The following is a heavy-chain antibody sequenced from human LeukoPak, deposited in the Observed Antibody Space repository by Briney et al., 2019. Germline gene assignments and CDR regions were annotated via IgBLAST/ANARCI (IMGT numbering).Heavy chain of an antibody. V-gene: IGHV1-18*01. CDR2: ISAYNGNT. Sequence: GASVKVSCKASGYTFTSYGISWVRQAPGQGLEWMGWISAYNGNTNYAQKLQGRVTMTTDTSTSTAYMELRSLRSDDTAVYYCARSGYCSSTSCYIVGYSSDYWGQGTLVTVSS. D-gene: IGHD2-2*02. CDR1: GYTFTSYG. J-gene: IGHJ4*02. CDR3: ARSGYCSSTSCYIVGYSSDY.